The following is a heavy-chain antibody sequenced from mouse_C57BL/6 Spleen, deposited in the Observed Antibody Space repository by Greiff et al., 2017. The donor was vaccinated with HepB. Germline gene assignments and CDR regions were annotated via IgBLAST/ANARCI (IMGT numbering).Heavy chain of an antibody. CDR1: GYTFTSYW. Sequence: QVQLQQSGAELVKPGASVKLSCKASGYTFTSYWMHWVKQRPGQGLEWIGMIHPNSGSTNYNEKFKSKATLTVDKSSSTAYMQLSSLTSEDSAVYYCARYGNYRDFDYWGQGTTLTVSS. J-gene: IGHJ2*01. D-gene: IGHD2-10*02. V-gene: IGHV1-64*01. CDR3: ARYGNYRDFDY. CDR2: IHPNSGST.